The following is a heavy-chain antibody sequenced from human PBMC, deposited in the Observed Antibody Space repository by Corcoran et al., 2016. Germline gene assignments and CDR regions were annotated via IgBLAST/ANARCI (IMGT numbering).Heavy chain of an antibody. V-gene: IGHV3-30*03. D-gene: IGHD3-3*01. CDR1: GFTFSSYG. CDR2: ISYDGSNK. Sequence: QVQLVESGGGVVQPGRSLRLSCAASGFTFSSYGMHWVRQAPGKGLEWVAVISYDGSNKYYADSVKGRFTISRDNSKNTLSLQMNSLSAEDTAVYYCAIDVYDLWSGNIVGCFDYWGQGTLVTVSA. CDR3: AIDVYDLWSGNIVGCFDY. J-gene: IGHJ4*02.